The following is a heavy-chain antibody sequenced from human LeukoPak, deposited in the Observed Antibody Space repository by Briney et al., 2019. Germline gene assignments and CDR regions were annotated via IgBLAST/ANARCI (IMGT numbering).Heavy chain of an antibody. V-gene: IGHV1-18*01. J-gene: IGHJ3*02. CDR2: IGVNNVNT. CDR3: ARQCSSTSCYGGAFDI. D-gene: IGHD2-2*01. CDR1: GYTFPSYG. Sequence: ASVKVSCKASGYTFPSYGISWVRQAPGQGLEWMGWIGVNNVNTNYAQKFQGRVTMTTDTSTSTAYMELRSLRSDDTAVYYCARQCSSTSCYGGAFDIWGAGTLVTVSS.